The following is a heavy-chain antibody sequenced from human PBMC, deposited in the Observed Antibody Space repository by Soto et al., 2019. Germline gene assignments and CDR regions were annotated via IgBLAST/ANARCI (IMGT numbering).Heavy chain of an antibody. V-gene: IGHV4-39*01. D-gene: IGHD6-13*01. CDR1: GCSISSSSYY. Sequence: QLQLQESGPGLVKPSETLSHTCTVSGCSISSSSYYWGWIRQAPGKGLEWIGRIYSRGSTHYNPSLKSRVTIPVETSKNQFSLKLCSVTAADTAVYYCARHSSCPHFWYFDLWGRGTLVTAS. J-gene: IGHJ2*01. CDR3: ARHSSCPHFWYFDL. CDR2: IYSRGST.